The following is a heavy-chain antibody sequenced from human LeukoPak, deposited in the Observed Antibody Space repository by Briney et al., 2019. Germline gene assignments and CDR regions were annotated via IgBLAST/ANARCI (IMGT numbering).Heavy chain of an antibody. J-gene: IGHJ4*02. V-gene: IGHV3-15*01. CDR1: GFIFSNAW. Sequence: KPGGSLRLSCAASGFIFSNAWMSWVRQAPGKGLEWVGRIKAKTDGGTINYAAPVKGRSTISRDDSKDTLYLQMNSLKIEDSAVYYCATGSASYYGIDYWGQGTLVTVSS. D-gene: IGHD1-26*01. CDR2: IKAKTDGGTI. CDR3: ATGSASYYGIDY.